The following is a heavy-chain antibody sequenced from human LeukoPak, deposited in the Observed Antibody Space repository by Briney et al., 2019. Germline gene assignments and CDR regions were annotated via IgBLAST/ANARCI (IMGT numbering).Heavy chain of an antibody. CDR3: ARRNGRGGSYSTGYFDL. CDR1: GGSISSYY. CDR2: IYYSGST. Sequence: PSETLPLTCTVSGGSISSYYWSWIRQPPGKGLEWIGYIYYSGSTNYNPSLKSRVTISVDTCKNQFSLKLSSVTAADTAVYYCARRNGRGGSYSTGYFDLWGRGTLVTVSS. J-gene: IGHJ2*01. V-gene: IGHV4-59*08. D-gene: IGHD1-26*01.